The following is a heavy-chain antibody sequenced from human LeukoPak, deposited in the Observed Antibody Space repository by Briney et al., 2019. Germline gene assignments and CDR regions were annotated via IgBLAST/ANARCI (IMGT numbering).Heavy chain of an antibody. D-gene: IGHD4-17*01. CDR3: ARVRDTSAYGDDGGAFDI. Sequence: GGSLRLSCAASGFTVSSNYMSWVRQAPGKGLEWVAVISYDGSNKYYADSVKGRFTISRDNSKNTLYLQMNSLRAEDTAVYYCARVRDTSAYGDDGGAFDIWGQGTMVTVSS. CDR2: ISYDGSNK. CDR1: GFTVSSNY. V-gene: IGHV3-30-3*01. J-gene: IGHJ3*02.